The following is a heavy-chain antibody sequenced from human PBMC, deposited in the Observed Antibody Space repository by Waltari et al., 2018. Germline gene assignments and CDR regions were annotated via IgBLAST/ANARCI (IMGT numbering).Heavy chain of an antibody. CDR3: ARRMRRGSSYDFDY. Sequence: QVQLQQWGAGLLKPSETLSLTCAVYGGSFSGYYWSWIRQPPGKGLEWIGEINHSGSTNYNPSLKSRVTISVDTSKNQFSLKLSSVTAADTAVYYCARRMRRGSSYDFDYWGQGTLVTVSS. D-gene: IGHD6-6*01. J-gene: IGHJ4*02. V-gene: IGHV4-34*01. CDR1: GGSFSGYY. CDR2: INHSGST.